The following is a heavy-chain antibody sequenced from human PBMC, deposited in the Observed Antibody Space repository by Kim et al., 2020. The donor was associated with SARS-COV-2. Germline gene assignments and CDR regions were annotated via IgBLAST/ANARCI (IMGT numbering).Heavy chain of an antibody. Sequence: GGSLRLSCAASGFTFSSYSMNWVRQAPGKGLEWVSYISSSSSTIYYADSVKGRFTISRDNAKNSLYLQMNSLRDEDTAVYYCARAWYYDFWSGYYILASYYGMDVWGQGTTVTVSS. CDR1: GFTFSSYS. V-gene: IGHV3-48*02. CDR3: ARAWYYDFWSGYYILASYYGMDV. D-gene: IGHD3-3*01. J-gene: IGHJ6*02. CDR2: ISSSSSTI.